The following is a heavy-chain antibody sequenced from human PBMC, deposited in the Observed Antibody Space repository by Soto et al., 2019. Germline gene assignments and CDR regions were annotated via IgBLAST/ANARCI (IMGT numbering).Heavy chain of an antibody. J-gene: IGHJ5*02. CDR1: GGSISSGGYS. D-gene: IGHD3-22*01. V-gene: IGHV4-30-2*01. CDR3: ARSYYYDSIWFDP. Sequence: QLQLQESGSGLVKPSQTLSLTCAVSGGSISSGGYSWSWIRQPPGKGLEWIGYIYHSGSTYYNPSLKRRVTISVDRSKNQFSLKLSSVTAADTAVYYCARSYYYDSIWFDPWGQGTLVTVSS. CDR2: IYHSGST.